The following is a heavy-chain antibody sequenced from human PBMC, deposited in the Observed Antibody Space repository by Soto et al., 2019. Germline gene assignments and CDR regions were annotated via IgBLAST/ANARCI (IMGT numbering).Heavy chain of an antibody. D-gene: IGHD1-7*01. CDR2: IYYSGST. Sequence: SETLSLTCTFSGCSISSYYWSWIRQPPGKGLEWIGYIYYSGSTNYNPSLKSRVTISVDTSKNQFSLKLSSVTAADTAVYYCARVWNWNYVEVGWFDPWGQGTLVTVSS. V-gene: IGHV4-59*01. CDR3: ARVWNWNYVEVGWFDP. J-gene: IGHJ5*02. CDR1: GCSISSYY.